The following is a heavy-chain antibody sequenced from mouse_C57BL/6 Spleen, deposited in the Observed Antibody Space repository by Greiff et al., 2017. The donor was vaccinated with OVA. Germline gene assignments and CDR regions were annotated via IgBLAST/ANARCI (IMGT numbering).Heavy chain of an antibody. Sequence: EVQVVESGGDLVKPGGSLKLSCAASGFTFSSYGMSWVRQTPDKRLEWVATISSGGSYTYYPDSVKGRFTISRDNAKNTLYLQMSSLKSEDTAMYYCARGDGNYVDYFDYWGQGTTLTVSS. CDR3: ARGDGNYVDYFDY. CDR1: GFTFSSYG. CDR2: ISSGGSYT. V-gene: IGHV5-6*01. J-gene: IGHJ2*01. D-gene: IGHD2-1*01.